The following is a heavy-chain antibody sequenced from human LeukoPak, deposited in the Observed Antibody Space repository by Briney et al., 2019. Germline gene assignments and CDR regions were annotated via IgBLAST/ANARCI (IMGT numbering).Heavy chain of an antibody. Sequence: PSETLSLTCTVSGGSIYGGGYYWSWIRQPPGKGLEWIGYIYHSGTTYYNPSLKSRVTISIDRSKNQFSLKLSSVTAADTTVYYCARARDTTSGSNWFDPWGQGTLVTVSS. CDR1: GGSIYGGGYY. V-gene: IGHV4-30-2*01. J-gene: IGHJ5*02. D-gene: IGHD1-26*01. CDR3: ARARDTTSGSNWFDP. CDR2: IYHSGTT.